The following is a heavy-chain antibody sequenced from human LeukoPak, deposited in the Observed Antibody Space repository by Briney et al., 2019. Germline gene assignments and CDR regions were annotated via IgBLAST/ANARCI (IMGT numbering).Heavy chain of an antibody. CDR2: ISGYNGNT. V-gene: IGHV1-18*01. CDR3: ARGGDGHRWGRRSDAFDI. CDR1: GYTFTTYG. Sequence: ASVKVSCKTSGYTFTTYGISWVRQAPGQGLEWMGWISGYNGNTNYAQKLQGRVTMTTDTSTSTAHMELRSLRSDDTAVYYCARGGDGHRWGRRSDAFDIWGEGTMVTVSS. D-gene: IGHD7-27*01. J-gene: IGHJ3*02.